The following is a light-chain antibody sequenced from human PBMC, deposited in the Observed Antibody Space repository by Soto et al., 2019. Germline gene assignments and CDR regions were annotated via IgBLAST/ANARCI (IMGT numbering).Light chain of an antibody. V-gene: IGKV3-20*01. CDR3: QQYGSSPPYT. Sequence: EIVLTQSPGTLSLSPGERATLSCRASQSVSSRCLAWYQQKPGQAPRLLIYGASSRATGIPDRFSGSGSATDFTLTISRLEPEDFAVYYCQQYGSSPPYTFGQGTKLEIK. CDR2: GAS. J-gene: IGKJ2*01. CDR1: QSVSSRC.